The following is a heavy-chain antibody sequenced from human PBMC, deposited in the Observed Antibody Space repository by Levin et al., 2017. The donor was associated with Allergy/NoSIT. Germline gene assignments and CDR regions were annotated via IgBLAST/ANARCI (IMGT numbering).Heavy chain of an antibody. CDR3: AKETDGDYDWSFDL. D-gene: IGHD4-17*01. J-gene: IGHJ2*01. CDR1: GFTFSSYA. Sequence: HPGGSLRLSCAASGFTFSSYAMNWVRQAPGKGLEWVSAISGSGGSTYYADSVKGRFAISRDNSKNTLYLHVNSLRAEDTAVYYCAKETDGDYDWSFDLWGRGTLVTVSS. CDR2: ISGSGGST. V-gene: IGHV3-23*01.